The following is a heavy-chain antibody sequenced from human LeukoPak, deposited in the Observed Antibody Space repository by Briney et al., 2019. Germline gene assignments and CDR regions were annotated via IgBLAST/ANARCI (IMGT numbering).Heavy chain of an antibody. CDR2: INPSGGST. D-gene: IGHD6-19*01. J-gene: IGHJ4*02. CDR3: ARDRSSGWYPLDY. Sequence: ASVKVSCKASGYIFTNYYMHWVRQALGQGLEWMGIINPSGGSTSYAQKFQGRVTMTRDTSTSTVYMDMSSLRSEDTAVYYCARDRSSGWYPLDYWGQGTLVSVAS. V-gene: IGHV1-46*01. CDR1: GYIFTNYY.